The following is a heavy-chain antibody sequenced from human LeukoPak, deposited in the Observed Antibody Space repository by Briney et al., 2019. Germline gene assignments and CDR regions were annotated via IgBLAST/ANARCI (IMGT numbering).Heavy chain of an antibody. CDR3: AREDLDGSGSYNWFDP. V-gene: IGHV3-23*01. CDR2: ISGSGGST. CDR1: GSTFSSYA. J-gene: IGHJ5*02. D-gene: IGHD3-10*01. Sequence: GGSLRLSCAASGSTFSSYAMSWVRQAPGKGLEWVSAISGSGGSTYYADSVKGRFTISRDNSKNTLYLQMNSLRAEDTAVYYCAREDLDGSGSYNWFDPWGQGTLVTVSS.